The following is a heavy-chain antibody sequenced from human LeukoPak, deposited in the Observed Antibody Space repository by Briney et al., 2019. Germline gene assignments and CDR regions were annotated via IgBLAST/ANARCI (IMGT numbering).Heavy chain of an antibody. J-gene: IGHJ4*02. Sequence: GASVKVSCKASGYTFTNYDINWVRQATGQGLEWMGYMKPNSGNTGYAQKFQGRVTMTRDTSISTAYMELSSLTSEDTAVYYCARDRGDTVTTYPDRGSGLERRGGFDYWGQGTLVTVSS. CDR2: MKPNSGNT. CDR1: GYTFTNYD. D-gene: IGHD4-11*01. V-gene: IGHV1-8*01. CDR3: ARDRGDTVTTYPDRGSGLERRGGFDY.